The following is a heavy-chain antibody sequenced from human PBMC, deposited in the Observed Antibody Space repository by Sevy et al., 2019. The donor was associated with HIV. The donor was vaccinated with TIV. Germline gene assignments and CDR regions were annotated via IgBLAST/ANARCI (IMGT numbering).Heavy chain of an antibody. D-gene: IGHD6-6*01. CDR1: GFTFSSYA. CDR3: HCIAALPDSRKDIDY. J-gene: IGHJ4*02. CDR2: ISCDGSNK. Sequence: GGSLRLSCAASGFTFSSYAMHWVRQAPGKGLEWVAVISCDGSNKYYADSVKGRFTISRDNSKNTRYLQMNSLRAEDTAVYYCHCIAALPDSRKDIDYWGQGTLVTVSS. V-gene: IGHV3-30-3*01.